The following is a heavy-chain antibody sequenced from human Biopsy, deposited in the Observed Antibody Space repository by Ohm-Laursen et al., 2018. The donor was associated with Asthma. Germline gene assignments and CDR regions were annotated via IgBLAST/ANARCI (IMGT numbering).Heavy chain of an antibody. V-gene: IGHV3-7*01. D-gene: IGHD3-3*01. CDR3: ARTFHFWSPYHAEHYQL. Sequence: SLRLSCAASGFTFGDYWMRWVRQVPGKGLEWVANIKHDGSEKNHVDSLKGRFTISRDNAKNLLFLQMNSLRAEDTAVYYCARTFHFWSPYHAEHYQLWGQGTLVTVSS. J-gene: IGHJ1*01. CDR2: IKHDGSEK. CDR1: GFTFGDYW.